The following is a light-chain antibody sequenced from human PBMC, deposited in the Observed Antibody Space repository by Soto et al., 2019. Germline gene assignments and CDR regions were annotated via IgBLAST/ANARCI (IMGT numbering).Light chain of an antibody. V-gene: IGKV1-5*03. J-gene: IGKJ1*01. CDR3: QHYKFFPWT. Sequence: DIQMTQSPSTLSASVGDRVTITCRASQSIDTWLAWYQQKPGEVPKVLIYKVSNLQRGVPSRFSGSGSGTEFTLNISGLQPDDFATYYCQHYKFFPWTFGQGTRVEIK. CDR2: KVS. CDR1: QSIDTW.